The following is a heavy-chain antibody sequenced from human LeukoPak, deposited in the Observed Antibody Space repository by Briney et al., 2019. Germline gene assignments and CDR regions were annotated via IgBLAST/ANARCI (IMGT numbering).Heavy chain of an antibody. J-gene: IGHJ5*02. CDR1: GGSISSSSYY. D-gene: IGHD3-9*01. CDR2: IYYSGST. CDR3: AMGQFDILTGYPTWVFDP. V-gene: IGHV4-39*07. Sequence: PSETLSLTCTVSGGSISSSSYYWGWIRQPPGKGLEWIGSIYYSGSTYYNPSLKSRVTISVDTSKNQFSLKLSSVTAADTAVYYCAMGQFDILTGYPTWVFDPWGQGTLVTVSS.